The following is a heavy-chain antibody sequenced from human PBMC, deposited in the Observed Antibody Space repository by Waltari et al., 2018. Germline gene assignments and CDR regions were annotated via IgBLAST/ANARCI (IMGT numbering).Heavy chain of an antibody. V-gene: IGHV1-69*01. CDR2: IIPMYGRT. J-gene: IGHJ6*02. D-gene: IGHD1-26*01. CDR1: GGTLRSYV. Sequence: QVQLVQSGAEVKKPGSSVKVSCKASGGTLRSYVISWVRQAPGQGLEWMGGIIPMYGRTNYAQKFQGRVTSTADEATSTFYMELSSLRVEDTATYYCARVRKQWELLVTSSGYSAMDVWGQGTTVTVSS. CDR3: ARVRKQWELLVTSSGYSAMDV.